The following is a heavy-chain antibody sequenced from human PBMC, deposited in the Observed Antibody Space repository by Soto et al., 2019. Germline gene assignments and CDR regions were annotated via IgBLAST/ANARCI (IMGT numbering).Heavy chain of an antibody. V-gene: IGHV4-59*01. D-gene: IGHD3-3*01. CDR3: ARGVDFAPDAFDI. J-gene: IGHJ3*02. Sequence: QVQLQESGPGLVKPSETLSLTCTVSGGSISSYYWSWIRQPPGKGLEWIGSIYYSGSTNYNPSLTSRVTITLDTSKYQFSLKLNFVTAADTAVDECARGVDFAPDAFDIWGQGTLVTVSS. CDR1: GGSISSYY. CDR2: IYYSGST.